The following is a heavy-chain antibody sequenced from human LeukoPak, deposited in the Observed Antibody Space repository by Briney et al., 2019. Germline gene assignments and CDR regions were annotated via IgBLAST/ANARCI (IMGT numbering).Heavy chain of an antibody. CDR2: ISYDGSNK. CDR3: ARGLFSGYGGPYYYGMDV. CDR1: GFTFSSYA. Sequence: GGSLTLSCAASGFTFSSYAMHWVRQAPGEGMEWVAVISYDGSNKYYADSVKGRFTISRDNSKNTLYLQMNSLRAEGTAVYYCARGLFSGYGGPYYYGMDVWGQGTTVTVSS. J-gene: IGHJ6*02. V-gene: IGHV3-30-3*01. D-gene: IGHD5-12*01.